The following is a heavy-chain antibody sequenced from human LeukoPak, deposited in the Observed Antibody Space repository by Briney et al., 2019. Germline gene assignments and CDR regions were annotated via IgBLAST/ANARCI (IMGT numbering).Heavy chain of an antibody. CDR3: ARQIQTAVTTSRFAF. CDR1: GYSISSGYY. J-gene: IGHJ4*02. CDR2: VYHSGTI. Sequence: SETLSLTCAVSGYSISSGYYWGWIRQPPGKGLEWIGSVYHSGTIHYNPSLKSRVTMSVDTSTNQFSLNLSSVTAADTAMYYCARQIQTAVTTSRFAFWGQGTLVTVSS. D-gene: IGHD4-17*01. V-gene: IGHV4-38-2*01.